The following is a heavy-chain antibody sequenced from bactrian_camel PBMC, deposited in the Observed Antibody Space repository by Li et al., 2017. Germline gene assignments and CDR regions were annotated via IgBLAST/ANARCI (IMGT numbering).Heavy chain of an antibody. CDR1: VYTSGFWC. V-gene: IGHV3S55*01. J-gene: IGHJ4*01. CDR3: AAGRCLGLTTRRDMYRY. Sequence: HVQLVESGGATVEAGGSLRLSCTSNVYTSGFWCMGWFRHGPGQEGVATIDRDGVSTYADAVKGRFNISQDNDKNTLYLQMNSLKPEDSAMYYCAAGRCLGLTTRRDMYRYWGQGTQVTVS. D-gene: IGHD3*01. CDR2: IDRDGVS.